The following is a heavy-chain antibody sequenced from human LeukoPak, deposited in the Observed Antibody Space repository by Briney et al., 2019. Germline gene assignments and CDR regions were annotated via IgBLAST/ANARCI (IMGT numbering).Heavy chain of an antibody. J-gene: IGHJ6*03. Sequence: PGGSLRLSCAASGFTFSSYGMHWVRQAPGKGLEWVAVISYDGSNKYYADSVKGRFTISRDNSKNTLYLQMNSLRAEDTAVYYCAKDSYGRNYYYYYYMDVWGKGTTVTVSS. CDR2: ISYDGSNK. D-gene: IGHD5-18*01. CDR3: AKDSYGRNYYYYYYMDV. V-gene: IGHV3-30*18. CDR1: GFTFSSYG.